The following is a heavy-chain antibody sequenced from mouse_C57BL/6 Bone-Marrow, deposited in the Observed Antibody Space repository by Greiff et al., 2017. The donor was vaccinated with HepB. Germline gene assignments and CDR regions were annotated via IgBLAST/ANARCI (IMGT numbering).Heavy chain of an antibody. Sequence: EVKLQQSGPELVKPGASVKMSCKASGYTFTDYNMHWVKQSHGKSLEWIGYINPNNGGTSYNQKFKGNATLTVNKSSSTAYMELRSLTSEESAVYYCARSERDYGSVFYYWGQGTTLTVSS. CDR3: ARSERDYGSVFYY. CDR2: INPNNGGT. V-gene: IGHV1-22*01. CDR1: GYTFTDYN. D-gene: IGHD1-1*01. J-gene: IGHJ2*01.